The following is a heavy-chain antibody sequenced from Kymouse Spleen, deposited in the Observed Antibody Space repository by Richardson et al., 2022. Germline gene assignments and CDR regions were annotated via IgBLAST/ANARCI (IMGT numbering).Heavy chain of an antibody. CDR1: GFTFSSYG. CDR3: AKDRGAAAGTMDY. J-gene: IGHJ4*02. CDR2: ISYDGSNK. Sequence: QVQLVESGGGVVQPGRSLRLSCAASGFTFSSYGMHWVRQAPGKGLEWVAVISYDGSNKYYADSVKGRFTISRDNSKNTLYLQMNSLRAEDTAVYYCAKDRGAAAGTMDYWGQGTLVTVSS. D-gene: IGHD6-13*01. V-gene: IGHV3-30*18.